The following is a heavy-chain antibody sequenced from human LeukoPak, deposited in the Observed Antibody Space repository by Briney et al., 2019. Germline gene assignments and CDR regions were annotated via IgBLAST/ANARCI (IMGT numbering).Heavy chain of an antibody. D-gene: IGHD3-22*01. V-gene: IGHV4-38-2*02. CDR2: IYHSGST. J-gene: IGHJ6*03. CDR1: GYSISSGYF. CDR3: ARDAVITYYYYMDV. Sequence: PSETLSLTCTVSGYSISSGYFWGWIRQPPGKGLEWIGSIYHSGSTNYNPSLKSRVTMSVDTSKNQFSLKLSSVTAADTAVYYCARDAVITYYYYMDVWGKGTTVTISS.